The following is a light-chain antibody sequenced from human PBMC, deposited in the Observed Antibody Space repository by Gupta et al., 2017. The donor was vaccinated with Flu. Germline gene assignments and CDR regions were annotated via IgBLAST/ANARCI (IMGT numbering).Light chain of an antibody. CDR2: EDN. V-gene: IGLV6-57*01. CDR1: SNSIATNY. CDR3: QSYDRLTRVCV. J-gene: IGLJ3*02. Sequence: NFMLTPPHSVSESPGKTVTMSCTRSSNSIATNYVQWYQGRPGNSPTTVIMEDNRRPYEVRDRFCGSIASSSKSASITNTCLKTEEEAADFCQSYDRLTRVCVFGGGNKLTVL.